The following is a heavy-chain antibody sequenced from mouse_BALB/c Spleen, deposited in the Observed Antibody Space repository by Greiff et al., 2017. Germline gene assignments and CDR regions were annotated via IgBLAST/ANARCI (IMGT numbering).Heavy chain of an antibody. CDR3: ARKPLQEDAMDY. CDR1: GFSLTSYG. V-gene: IGHV2-2*02. CDR2: IWSDGST. Sequence: VKLVESGPGLVQPSQSLSITCTVSGFSLTSYGVHWVRQSPGKGLEWLGVIWSDGSTDYNAAFISRLSISKDNSKSQVFFKMNSLQANDTAIYYCARKPLQEDAMDYWGQGTSVTVSS. J-gene: IGHJ4*01. D-gene: IGHD6-1*01.